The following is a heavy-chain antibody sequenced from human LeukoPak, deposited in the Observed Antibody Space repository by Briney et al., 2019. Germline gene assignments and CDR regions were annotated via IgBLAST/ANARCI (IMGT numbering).Heavy chain of an antibody. V-gene: IGHV3-23*01. J-gene: IGHJ4*02. CDR3: AKDISPSSDWTFDY. CDR1: GFTFSSYA. CDR2: ISGSGGST. Sequence: GGSLRLSCAASGFTFSSYAMSWVRQAPGKGLEWVSAISGSGGSTYYADSVKGRFTISRDNAKNSLYLQMNSLRAEDMALYYCAKDISPSSDWTFDYWGQGTLVTVSS. D-gene: IGHD6-19*01.